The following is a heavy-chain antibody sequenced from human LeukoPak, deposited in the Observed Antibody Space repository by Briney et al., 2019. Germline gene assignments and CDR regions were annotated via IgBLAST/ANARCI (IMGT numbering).Heavy chain of an antibody. CDR2: ISDSGGRT. J-gene: IGHJ4*02. CDR3: TYGDYPLTY. CDR1: GITLSHYD. D-gene: IGHD4-17*01. Sequence: GGSLRLPCAVSGITLSHYDISWVRQASGKGLEWVAGISDSGGRTNYAGSVEGRFTNSRDNPKNTLYLQMNSLRAEDTAVYYCTYGDYPLTYWGQGTLVSVSS. V-gene: IGHV3-23*01.